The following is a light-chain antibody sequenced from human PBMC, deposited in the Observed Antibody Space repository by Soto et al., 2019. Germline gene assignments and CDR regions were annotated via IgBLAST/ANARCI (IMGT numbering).Light chain of an antibody. Sequence: EIVLTQSPATLSLSPGERATLSCRASQSVSRYLAWYQQKPGQAPRLLIYDASNRATGIPARFSGSGSGTEFSLTINRVEPEDFAVYFCQQYAGSPRTFGQGTKVDI. CDR3: QQYAGSPRT. CDR2: DAS. CDR1: QSVSRY. V-gene: IGKV3-11*01. J-gene: IGKJ1*01.